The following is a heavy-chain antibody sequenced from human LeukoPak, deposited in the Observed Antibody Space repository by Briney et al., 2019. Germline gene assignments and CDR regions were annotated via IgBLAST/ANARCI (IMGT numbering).Heavy chain of an antibody. CDR3: ARDPLNKDYGDFPNWFDH. Sequence: GGSLRLSCAASGFTFSSYAMHWVRQAPGKGLEWVAVISYDGSNKYYADSVKGRFTISRDNSKNTLYLQMNSLRAEDTAVYYCARDPLNKDYGDFPNWFDHWGQGTLVTVSS. CDR1: GFTFSSYA. CDR2: ISYDGSNK. J-gene: IGHJ5*02. D-gene: IGHD4-17*01. V-gene: IGHV3-30*04.